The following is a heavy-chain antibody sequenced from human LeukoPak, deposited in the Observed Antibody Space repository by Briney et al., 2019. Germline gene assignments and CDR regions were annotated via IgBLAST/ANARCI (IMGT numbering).Heavy chain of an antibody. D-gene: IGHD3-9*01. CDR1: GFTFSSYG. J-gene: IGHJ4*02. Sequence: GGSLRLSCAASGFTFSSYGMHWVRQAPGKGLEWVAVIWYDGSNKYYADSVKGRFTISRDNSKNTLYLQMNSLRAEDTAVYYCAKDHLPYDILTGYYVATFGYWGQGTLVTLSS. CDR3: AKDHLPYDILTGYYVATFGY. CDR2: IWYDGSNK. V-gene: IGHV3-33*06.